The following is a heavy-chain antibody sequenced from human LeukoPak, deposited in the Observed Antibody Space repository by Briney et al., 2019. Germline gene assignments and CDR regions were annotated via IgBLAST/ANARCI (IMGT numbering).Heavy chain of an antibody. D-gene: IGHD3-22*01. CDR3: ASSDSSGYFGY. J-gene: IGHJ4*02. Sequence: ASVKVSCKASGGTFSSYAISWVRQAPGQGLEWMGGIIPIFGTANYAQKFQGRVTITTDESTSTAYMELSSLRSEDTAVYYCASSDSSGYFGYWGQGTLVTVSS. CDR1: GGTFSSYA. V-gene: IGHV1-69*05. CDR2: IIPIFGTA.